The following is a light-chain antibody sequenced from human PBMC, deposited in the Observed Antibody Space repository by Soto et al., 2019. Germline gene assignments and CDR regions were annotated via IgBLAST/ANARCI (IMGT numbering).Light chain of an antibody. Sequence: QSALTQPRSVSGSPGQSVTISCTGTSSDVGSYKDVSWYQHHPGKVPKLMIYDVSERPSVVPDRFSGSKSVNTASLTISGLQAEDEANDYCCAYADTLYVFGTGTKLTVL. CDR1: SSDVGSYKD. CDR2: DVS. CDR3: CAYADTLYV. J-gene: IGLJ1*01. V-gene: IGLV2-11*01.